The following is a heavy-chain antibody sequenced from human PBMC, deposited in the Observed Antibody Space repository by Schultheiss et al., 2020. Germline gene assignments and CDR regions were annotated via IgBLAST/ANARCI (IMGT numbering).Heavy chain of an antibody. CDR3: ARLKDDYGDYYAGYYFDY. D-gene: IGHD4-17*01. CDR2: INHSGST. J-gene: IGHJ4*02. Sequence: SETLSLTFAVYGGSFSGYYWSWIRQPPGKGLEWIGEINHSGSTNYNPSLKSRVTISVDTSKNQFSLKLSSVTAADTAVYYCARLKDDYGDYYAGYYFDYWGQGTLVTVSS. CDR1: GGSFSGYY. V-gene: IGHV4-34*01.